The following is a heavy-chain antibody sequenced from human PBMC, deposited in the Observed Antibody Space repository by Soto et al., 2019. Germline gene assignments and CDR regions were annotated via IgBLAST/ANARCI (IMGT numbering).Heavy chain of an antibody. V-gene: IGHV1-3*01. CDR3: ARDLPPVDY. J-gene: IGHJ4*02. Sequence: KFQGRVTITRDTSASTAYMELSSLRSEDTAVYYCARDLPPVDYWGQGTRVTVSS.